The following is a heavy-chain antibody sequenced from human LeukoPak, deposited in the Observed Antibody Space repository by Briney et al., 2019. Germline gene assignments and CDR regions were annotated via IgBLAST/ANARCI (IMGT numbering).Heavy chain of an antibody. J-gene: IGHJ4*02. CDR1: GFTFSASD. CDR3: VRDNPRCCGVVPANIDDY. V-gene: IGHV3-11*04. D-gene: IGHD2-15*01. CDR2: ISRDSGII. Sequence: GGSLRLSCAASGFTFSASDMTWIRQAPGKGLEWISYISRDSGIIYYADSVRGRFTISRDNAKNSLYLQMHSLRAEDTAVYYCVRDNPRCCGVVPANIDDYWGQGTLVTVSS.